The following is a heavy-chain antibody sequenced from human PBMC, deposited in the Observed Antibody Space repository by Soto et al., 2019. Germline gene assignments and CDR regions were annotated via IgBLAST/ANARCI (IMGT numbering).Heavy chain of an antibody. CDR1: GDAFSIGA. V-gene: IGHV1-69*13. Sequence: SLRGPCKGSGDAFSIGAGGWVRQAPGQGLEWMGGIIPIFGTANYAQKVQGRGTITADESTSTAYMELSSLRSEDTAVYYCARGLFRNGMDVWGQGTTVTVSS. CDR3: ARGLFRNGMDV. J-gene: IGHJ6*02. CDR2: IIPIFGTA.